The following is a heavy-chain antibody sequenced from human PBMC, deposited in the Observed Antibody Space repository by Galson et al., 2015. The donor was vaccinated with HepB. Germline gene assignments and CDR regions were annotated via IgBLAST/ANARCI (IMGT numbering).Heavy chain of an antibody. CDR1: GDSVSSDSAT. V-gene: IGHV6-1*01. CDR2: TYYKSKWYD. CDR3: SRESVTMVRGVIYDYYGMDV. Sequence: CAISGDSVSSDSATWSWIRQSPSRGLEWLGRTYYKSKWYDDYAVSVKSRMTFNPDTSKNQFSLLLKSVTPEDTAVYYCSRESVTMVRGVIYDYYGMDVWGQGTTVTVSS. J-gene: IGHJ6*02. D-gene: IGHD3-10*01.